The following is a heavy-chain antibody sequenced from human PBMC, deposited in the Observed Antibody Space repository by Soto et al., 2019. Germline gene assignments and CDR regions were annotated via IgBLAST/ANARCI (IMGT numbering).Heavy chain of an antibody. D-gene: IGHD3-22*01. J-gene: IGHJ6*02. Sequence: GESLKISCKGSGYSFTSYWISWVRQMPGKGLEWMGRIDPSDSYTNYSPSFQGHVTISADKSISTAYLQWSSLKASDTAMYYCASTLYYYDSSGQNKLYYGMDVWGQGTTVTVSS. CDR2: IDPSDSYT. CDR1: GYSFTSYW. CDR3: ASTLYYYDSSGQNKLYYGMDV. V-gene: IGHV5-10-1*01.